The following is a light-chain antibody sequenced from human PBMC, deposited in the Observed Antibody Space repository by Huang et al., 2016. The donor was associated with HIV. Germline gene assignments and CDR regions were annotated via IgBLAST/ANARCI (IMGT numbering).Light chain of an antibody. CDR1: QCIRNV. Sequence: DIQMTQSPSSLSESVGDRVTIPCRASQCIRNVVAWYQQKPGKPHKLLLYGASPLESGVPSRFSGGGSETEFTLTIRSLQTEDVATYYCQKYSNDPRAFGQGTRVDIK. J-gene: IGKJ1*01. CDR3: QKYSNDPRA. V-gene: IGKV1-27*01. CDR2: GAS.